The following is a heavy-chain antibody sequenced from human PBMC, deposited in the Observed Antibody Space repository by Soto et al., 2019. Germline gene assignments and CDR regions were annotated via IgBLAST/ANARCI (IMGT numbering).Heavy chain of an antibody. CDR3: ATQHPLDSSGWYN. V-gene: IGHV5-51*01. CDR1: EYRFNSYW. Sequence: GESLKISCKGSEYRFNSYWIGWVRQMPGKGLEWIGMIYPGDSDTTYSPSFEGQVTISADRSISTAYLQWSSLKASDTAIYYCATQHPLDSSGWYNWGQGTLVTVSS. D-gene: IGHD6-19*01. CDR2: IYPGDSDT. J-gene: IGHJ4*02.